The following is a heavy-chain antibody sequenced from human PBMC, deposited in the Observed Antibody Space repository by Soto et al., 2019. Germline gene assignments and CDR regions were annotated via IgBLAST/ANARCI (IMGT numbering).Heavy chain of an antibody. CDR3: ARDTPGGDGAFDL. J-gene: IGHJ3*01. Sequence: QVQLQESGPGLVKPSETLSLTCTVSAGSISDHYWTWIRQPPGKGLEWIGYIHYSGSTRYNPSLKSRVNISVDTSDNHCPLRLTSVTAAGTAVYFCARDTPGGDGAFDLWGQGTMVAVSS. CDR2: IHYSGST. D-gene: IGHD2-21*02. V-gene: IGHV4-59*11. CDR1: AGSISDHY.